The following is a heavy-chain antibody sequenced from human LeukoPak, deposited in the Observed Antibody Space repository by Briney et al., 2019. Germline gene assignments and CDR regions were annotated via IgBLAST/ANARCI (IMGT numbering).Heavy chain of an antibody. CDR2: IAHHGSNK. CDR3: AKDGSWSCTD. CDR1: GFTFSSYA. J-gene: IGHJ4*02. V-gene: IGHV3-30*02. Sequence: GGSLRLSCAASGFTFSSYAMHWVRQGPCKGLEWVAYIAHHGSNKYYADSVKGRFTISRDNSKRTLYLQMNNLRADDTAVYYCAKDGSWSCTDWGQGALVTVSS. D-gene: IGHD2-8*02.